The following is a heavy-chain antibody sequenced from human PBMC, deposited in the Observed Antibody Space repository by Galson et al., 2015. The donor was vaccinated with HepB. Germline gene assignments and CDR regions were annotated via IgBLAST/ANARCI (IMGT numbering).Heavy chain of an antibody. CDR2: ISSSSSYT. Sequence: SLRLSCAASGFTFSDYYMSWIRQAPGKGLEWASYISSSSSYTNYADSVKGRFTISRDNAKNSLYLQMNSLRAEDTAVYYCARASDGIAAAGYFDYWGQGTLVTVSS. J-gene: IGHJ4*02. V-gene: IGHV3-11*06. CDR1: GFTFSDYY. D-gene: IGHD6-13*01. CDR3: ARASDGIAAAGYFDY.